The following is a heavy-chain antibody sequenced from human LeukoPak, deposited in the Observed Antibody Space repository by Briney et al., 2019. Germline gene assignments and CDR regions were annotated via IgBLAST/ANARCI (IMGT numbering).Heavy chain of an antibody. CDR1: GFTVSSNY. J-gene: IGHJ4*02. CDR3: ARPGYSSGSEPDY. V-gene: IGHV3-66*01. D-gene: IGHD6-19*01. Sequence: GGSLRLSCAASGFTVSSNYMSWVRQAPGKGLEWVSVIYSGGSTYYADSVKGRFTISGDNSKNTLYLQMNSLRAEDTAVYYCARPGYSSGSEPDYWGQGTLVTVSS. CDR2: IYSGGST.